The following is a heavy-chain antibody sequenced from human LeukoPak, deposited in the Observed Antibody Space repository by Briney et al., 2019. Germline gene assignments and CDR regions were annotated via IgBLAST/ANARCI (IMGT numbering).Heavy chain of an antibody. V-gene: IGHV3-23*01. Sequence: GGSLRLSCAASGFTFSSYAMSWVRQAPGKVLEWVSAISGSGGSTYYADSVKGRFTISRDNSKNTLYLQMNSLRAEDTAVYYCAKAFYDSSGHNAFDIWGQGTMVTVSS. J-gene: IGHJ3*02. D-gene: IGHD3-22*01. CDR2: ISGSGGST. CDR3: AKAFYDSSGHNAFDI. CDR1: GFTFSSYA.